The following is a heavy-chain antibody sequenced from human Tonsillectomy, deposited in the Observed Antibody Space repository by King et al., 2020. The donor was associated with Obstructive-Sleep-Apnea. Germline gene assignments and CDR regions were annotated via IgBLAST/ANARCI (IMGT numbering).Heavy chain of an antibody. Sequence: VQLVESGGGLVQPGGSLRLSCAASGFTFSTSAMTWVRQAPGRGLEWVSSISHTALSTYYADSVEGRFTISRDNSTNTLYVQMNSLRAEDPAVYYCARSIAVADPTGYWYFDLWGRGALVTVSS. J-gene: IGHJ2*01. CDR3: ARSIAVADPTGYWYFDL. D-gene: IGHD6-19*01. CDR2: ISHTALST. V-gene: IGHV3-23*04. CDR1: GFTFSTSA.